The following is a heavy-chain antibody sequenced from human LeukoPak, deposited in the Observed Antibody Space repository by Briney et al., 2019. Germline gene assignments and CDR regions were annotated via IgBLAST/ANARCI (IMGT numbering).Heavy chain of an antibody. D-gene: IGHD3-10*01. J-gene: IGHJ4*02. CDR3: ATSMVRGVYRYY. Sequence: GGSLRLSCAASGFTFSSYWMHWVRQAPGKGLVWVSRINSDGSSTSYADSVKGRFTISRDNAKNTLYLQMNSLRAEDTAVYYCATSMVRGVYRYYWGQGTLVTVSS. CDR2: INSDGSST. V-gene: IGHV3-74*01. CDR1: GFTFSSYW.